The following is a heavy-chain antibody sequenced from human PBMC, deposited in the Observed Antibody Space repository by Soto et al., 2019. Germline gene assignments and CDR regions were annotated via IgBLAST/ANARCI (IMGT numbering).Heavy chain of an antibody. CDR2: ISYDGSNK. CDR1: GFTFSSYA. D-gene: IGHD6-19*01. J-gene: IGHJ4*02. Sequence: HPGGSLRLSCAASGFTFSSYAMHWVRQAPGKGLEWVAVISYDGSNKYYADSVKGRFTISRDNSKNTLYLQMNSLRAEDTAVYYCARGYSSGSLYYFDYWGQGTLVTVSS. CDR3: ARGYSSGSLYYFDY. V-gene: IGHV3-30-3*01.